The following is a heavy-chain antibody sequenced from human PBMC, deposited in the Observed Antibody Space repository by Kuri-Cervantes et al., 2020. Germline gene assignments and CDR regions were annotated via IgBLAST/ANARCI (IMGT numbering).Heavy chain of an antibody. D-gene: IGHD6-6*01. Sequence: GESLKISCAVSGFTFSSYSMNWVRQAPGKGLEWISHISRSSDTIYYADSVKGRFTISRDNAKNSLYLQMDSLRAEDTAVYYCARAQYSRSPDYYYMDVWGKGTTVTVSS. V-gene: IGHV3-48*04. CDR1: GFTFSSYS. CDR3: ARAQYSRSPDYYYMDV. J-gene: IGHJ6*03. CDR2: ISRSSDTI.